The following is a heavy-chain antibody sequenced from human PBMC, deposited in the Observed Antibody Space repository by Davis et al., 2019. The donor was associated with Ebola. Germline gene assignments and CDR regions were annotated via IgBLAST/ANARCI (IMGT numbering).Heavy chain of an antibody. D-gene: IGHD2/OR15-2a*01. CDR1: GGSISSSSYY. V-gene: IGHV4-39*02. J-gene: IGHJ3*02. Sequence: PSETLSLTCTVSGGSISSSSYYWGWIRQPPGKGLEWIGSIYYSGSTYYNPSLKSRVTISVDTSKNQFSLKLSSVTAADTAVYYCAREARSMIENSDDVFDIWGQGTMVTVSS. CDR2: IYYSGST. CDR3: AREARSMIENSDDVFDI.